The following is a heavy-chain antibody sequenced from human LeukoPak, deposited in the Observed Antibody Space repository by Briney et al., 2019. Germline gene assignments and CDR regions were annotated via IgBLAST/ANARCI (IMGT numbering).Heavy chain of an antibody. Sequence: GGSLRLSCAASGFTLSSYWKHWVRQAPGKGLVWVSRINFDGSSTTYADSVKGRFTISRDNAKNTLYLQMNSLRAEDTGVYYCARIASHSSTWYDGGPWAQGTLVTVSS. J-gene: IGHJ5*02. CDR2: INFDGSST. V-gene: IGHV3-74*01. D-gene: IGHD6-13*01. CDR3: ARIASHSSTWYDGGP. CDR1: GFTLSSYW.